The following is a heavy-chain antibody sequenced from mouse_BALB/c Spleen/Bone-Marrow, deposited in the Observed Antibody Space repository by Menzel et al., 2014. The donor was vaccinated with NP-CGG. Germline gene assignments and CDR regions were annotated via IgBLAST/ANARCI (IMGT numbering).Heavy chain of an antibody. CDR3: ARSLRWYFDV. CDR2: INPSSGYT. D-gene: IGHD1-1*01. Sequence: VHLVESGAELARPGASVKMSCKASGYTFTSYTMHWVKQRPGQGLEWIRYINPSSGYTNYNQKFKDKATLTADKSSSTAYMQLSSLTSEDSAVYYCARSLRWYFDVWGAGTTVTVSS. V-gene: IGHV1-4*01. CDR1: GYTFTSYT. J-gene: IGHJ1*01.